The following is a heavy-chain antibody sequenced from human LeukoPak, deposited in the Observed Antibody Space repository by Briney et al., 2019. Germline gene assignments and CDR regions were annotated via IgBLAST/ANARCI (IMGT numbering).Heavy chain of an antibody. CDR1: GFTFSNFA. CDR3: AKEGSRRRFDFDS. V-gene: IGHV3-23*01. Sequence: PGGSLRLSCAASGFTFSNFAMSWFRQAPGRGLEWVSAAGTATDTSYADSVKGRFTISRDNSKNTLYLQMNSLGAEDMAVYYCAKEGSRRRFDFDSWGRGTLVTVSS. CDR2: AGTATDT. J-gene: IGHJ4*02. D-gene: IGHD3-16*01.